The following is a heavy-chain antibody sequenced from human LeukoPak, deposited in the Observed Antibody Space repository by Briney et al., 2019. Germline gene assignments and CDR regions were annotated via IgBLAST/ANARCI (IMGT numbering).Heavy chain of an antibody. V-gene: IGHV4-30-2*01. CDR3: AGSGYSFDY. CDR2: IYHSGST. J-gene: IGHJ4*02. D-gene: IGHD5-18*01. CDR1: GGSISSGGYS. Sequence: SETLSLTRAVSGGSISSGGYSWSWIRQPPGKGLEWIGYIYHSGSTYYNPSLKSRVTISVGRSKNQFSLKLSSVTAADTAVYYCAGSGYSFDYWGQGTLVTVSS.